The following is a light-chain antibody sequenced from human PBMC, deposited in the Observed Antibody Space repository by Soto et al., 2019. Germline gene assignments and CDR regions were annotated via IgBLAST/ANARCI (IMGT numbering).Light chain of an antibody. V-gene: IGLV2-14*01. CDR2: DVS. J-gene: IGLJ1*01. CDR1: SSDVGGYNY. Sequence: QSALTQPASGSGSPGQSITISCTGTSSDVGGYNYVSWYQQHPGKAPKLMIYDVSNRPSGVSNRFSGSKSGNTASLTISGLQAEDEADYYCSSYTSSSTRLYVFGTGTKLTVL. CDR3: SSYTSSSTRLYV.